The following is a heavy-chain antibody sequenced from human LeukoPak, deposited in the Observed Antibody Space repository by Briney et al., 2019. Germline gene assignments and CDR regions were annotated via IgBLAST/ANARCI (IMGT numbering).Heavy chain of an antibody. CDR3: ARGDGYNGEFDY. Sequence: PGGSLRLSCAASGFTFSSYWMHWVRQAPGKGLVWVSRINSDGSSTSYADSVKGRFTISRDNAKNTLYLQMNSLRAEDTAVYCCARGDGYNGEFDYWGQGTLVTVSS. D-gene: IGHD5-24*01. CDR1: GFTFSSYW. J-gene: IGHJ4*02. CDR2: INSDGSST. V-gene: IGHV3-74*01.